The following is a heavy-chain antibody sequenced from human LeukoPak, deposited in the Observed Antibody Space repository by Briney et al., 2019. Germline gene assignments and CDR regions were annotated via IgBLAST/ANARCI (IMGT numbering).Heavy chain of an antibody. Sequence: GGSLRLSCAASGFTFSSYGMHWVRQAPGKGPEWVAFIRYDGSNTFYADSVEGRFTISRDNSKSTLYLQMKSLEVEDTSVYDCARVEATYYYGSAPPYSPYWGQGSLVTVSS. CDR2: IRYDGSNT. D-gene: IGHD3-10*01. V-gene: IGHV3-30*02. CDR3: ARVEATYYYGSAPPYSPY. CDR1: GFTFSSYG. J-gene: IGHJ4*02.